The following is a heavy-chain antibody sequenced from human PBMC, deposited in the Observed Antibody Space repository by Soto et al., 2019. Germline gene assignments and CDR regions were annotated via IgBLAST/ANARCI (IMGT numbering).Heavy chain of an antibody. D-gene: IGHD5-12*01. J-gene: IGHJ3*01. CDR1: GYTLPELP. CDR3: EGPLHVDPFDL. V-gene: IGHV1-24*01. CDR2: IDPDIGEP. Sequence: ASVKVSCKVSGYTLPELPIHWVRQTPGKGLEWMGAIDPDIGEPIYAQNFQASLTMTEDTSTNTGYMELSGLKSDDTAVYFSEGPLHVDPFDLWGQGTMVTVSS.